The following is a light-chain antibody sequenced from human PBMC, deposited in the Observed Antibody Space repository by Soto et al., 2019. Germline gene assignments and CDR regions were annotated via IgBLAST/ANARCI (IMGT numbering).Light chain of an antibody. V-gene: IGLV1-44*01. CDR1: SSNIGSNT. Sequence: QAVVTQSPSASGTPGQRVSISCSGSSSNIGSNTVSWYQHVPGTAPKLLIYSNDQRPSAAPGRFSGSKSGSSASLAISGLQSEDEAYYYCATWDDSLNVVFGGGTKLTVL. CDR3: ATWDDSLNVV. CDR2: SND. J-gene: IGLJ3*02.